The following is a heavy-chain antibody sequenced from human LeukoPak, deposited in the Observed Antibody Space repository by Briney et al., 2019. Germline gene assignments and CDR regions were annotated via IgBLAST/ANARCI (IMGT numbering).Heavy chain of an antibody. J-gene: IGHJ5*02. CDR3: ARGAGTELFYP. Sequence: SETLSLTCTVSGGSISSYYWSWIRQPPGKGLEWIGYIYYSGSTNYNPSLKSRVTISVDTSKNQFSLELSSVTAADTALYYCARGAGTELFYPRGQGTLVTVSS. V-gene: IGHV4-59*01. D-gene: IGHD1/OR15-1a*01. CDR2: IYYSGST. CDR1: GGSISSYY.